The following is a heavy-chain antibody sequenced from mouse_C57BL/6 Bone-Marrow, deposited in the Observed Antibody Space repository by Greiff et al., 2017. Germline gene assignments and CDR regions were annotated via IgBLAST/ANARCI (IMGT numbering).Heavy chain of an antibody. CDR3: ARVFAY. Sequence: EVQRVESGGDLVKPGGSLKLSCAASGFTFSSYGMSWVRQTPDKRLECVATISSGGSYTYYPDSVKGRFTISRDNAKNTLYLQMSSLKSEDTAMYYCARVFAYWGQGTLVTVSA. J-gene: IGHJ3*01. CDR1: GFTFSSYG. V-gene: IGHV5-6*01. CDR2: ISSGGSYT.